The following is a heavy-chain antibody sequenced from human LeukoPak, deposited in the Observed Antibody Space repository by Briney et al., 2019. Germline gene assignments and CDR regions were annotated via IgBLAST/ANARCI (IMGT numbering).Heavy chain of an antibody. Sequence: SETLSLTCTVSGGAISSYYWSWIRQPPGKGLEWSGYIYSSGSTNYHRSLKSRVTISVDTSQHQFSLKLSSVTAADTAVYYCAKTLSYYYDSSGDAFDIWGQGTMVTVSS. CDR3: AKTLSYYYDSSGDAFDI. CDR2: IYSSGST. CDR1: GGAISSYY. J-gene: IGHJ3*02. V-gene: IGHV4-59*08. D-gene: IGHD3-22*01.